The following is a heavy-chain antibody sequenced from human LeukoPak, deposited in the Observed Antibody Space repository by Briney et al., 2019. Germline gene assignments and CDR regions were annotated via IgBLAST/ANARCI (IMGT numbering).Heavy chain of an antibody. CDR2: IKQDGSEK. Sequence: GGSLRLSCAVSGLIFNNSWMSWVLQAPGKGLEWVANIKQDGSEKFYVDSVKGRFTISRGNAKNSLYLQMNSLRAEDTAVYYCARGGFFPDHWGHGTLVTVSS. V-gene: IGHV3-7*01. CDR1: GLIFNNSW. D-gene: IGHD3-10*01. CDR3: ARGGFFPDH. J-gene: IGHJ4*01.